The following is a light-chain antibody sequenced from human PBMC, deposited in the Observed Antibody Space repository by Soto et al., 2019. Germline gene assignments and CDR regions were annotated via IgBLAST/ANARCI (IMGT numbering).Light chain of an antibody. J-gene: IGLJ1*01. CDR2: GNN. CDR3: HSFDSSMSGYV. Sequence: QSVLPRPQLQSWAPRQRVTIPCTRSRSDRGAANCVHLHQQLPGTATARLIYGNNSRPSGVPYRFSGSKSGTSASLAITGLQAEVEAGYFCHSFDSSMSGYVFGTGTKVTVL. V-gene: IGLV1-40*01. CDR1: RSDRGAANC.